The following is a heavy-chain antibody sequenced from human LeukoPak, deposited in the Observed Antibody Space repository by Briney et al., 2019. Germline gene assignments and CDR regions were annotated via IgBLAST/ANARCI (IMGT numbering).Heavy chain of an antibody. CDR3: AKDIHPVIVVVVAASPGDY. CDR2: IKQDGSEK. V-gene: IGHV3-7*01. J-gene: IGHJ4*02. D-gene: IGHD2-15*01. CDR1: GFTFSSYW. Sequence: GGSLRLSCAASGFTFSSYWMSWVRQAPGKGLEWVANIKQDGSEKYYVDSVKGRFTISRDNAKNSLYLQMNSLRAEDTAVYYCAKDIHPVIVVVVAASPGDYWGQGTLVTVSS.